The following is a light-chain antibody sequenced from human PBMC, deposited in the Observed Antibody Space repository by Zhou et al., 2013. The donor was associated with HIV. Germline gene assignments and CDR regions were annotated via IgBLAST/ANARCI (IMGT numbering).Light chain of an antibody. CDR2: AAS. V-gene: IGKV1-12*01. Sequence: DIQMTQSPSSVSASVGDRVTITCRASQGISNWLVWYQQKPGKAPNLLIYAASTLQSGVPPRFSGTGSGTDFTLTISSLQPEDFATYHCQQSYSTPWTFGQGTKVEIK. CDR3: QQSYSTPWT. J-gene: IGKJ1*01. CDR1: QGISNW.